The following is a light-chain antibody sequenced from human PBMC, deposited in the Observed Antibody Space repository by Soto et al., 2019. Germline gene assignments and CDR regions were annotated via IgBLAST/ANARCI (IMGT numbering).Light chain of an antibody. V-gene: IGKV3-20*01. CDR1: QSISSRY. Sequence: EIVLTQSPGTLSLSPGDRATLSCRASQSISSRYLVWYQQTPGQAPRLLIYATSSRATGIPDRFSGSGSGTDFTLTITRLEPEDFAVYYCQQHNTAPWTFGQGTQVGIK. CDR2: ATS. CDR3: QQHNTAPWT. J-gene: IGKJ1*01.